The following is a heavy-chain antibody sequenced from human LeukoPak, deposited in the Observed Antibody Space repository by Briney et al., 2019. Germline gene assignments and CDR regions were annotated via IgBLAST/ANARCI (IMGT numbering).Heavy chain of an antibody. J-gene: IGHJ6*04. CDR2: IDPSETYI. CDR3: ARSGRTRQYYYGLDV. D-gene: IGHD2-2*01. Sequence: GESLKISCKASGYTFTSYLIGWVRQMPGRGLEWMGRIDPSETYIDYNPSFRGHVTFSTDKSITTAYLQWSNLTAADTAIYYCARSGRTRQYYYGLDVWGKGTTVTVSS. V-gene: IGHV5-10-1*01. CDR1: GYTFTSYL.